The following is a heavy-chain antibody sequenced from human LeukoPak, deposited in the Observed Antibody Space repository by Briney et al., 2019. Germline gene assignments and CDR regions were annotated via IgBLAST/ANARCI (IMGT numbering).Heavy chain of an antibody. J-gene: IGHJ4*02. CDR2: IYPGDSEI. D-gene: IGHD3-10*01. CDR1: GYSFTSYW. Sequence: GESLKISCKGSGYSFTSYWIGWVRQMPGKGLEWMGIIYPGDSEIRNSRSFQGQVTISADKSNSTAYLQWSSLKASDTAMYYCARRLRGSGSSYYFDYWGQGTLVTVSS. CDR3: ARRLRGSGSSYYFDY. V-gene: IGHV5-51*01.